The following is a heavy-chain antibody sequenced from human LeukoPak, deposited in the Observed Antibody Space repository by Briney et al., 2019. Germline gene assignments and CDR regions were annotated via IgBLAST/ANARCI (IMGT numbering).Heavy chain of an antibody. J-gene: IGHJ6*02. CDR3: ARRPYSYGLDV. Sequence: GESLKISCKGSGYTFTTYWIGWVRQMPGKGLEWMGIIYPSDSDTRYRPSFQGQVTISVDKSINTAYLQWSNLRASDTAIYYCARRPYSYGLDVWGQGTAVTVSS. CDR1: GYTFTTYW. D-gene: IGHD3-16*01. CDR2: IYPSDSDT. V-gene: IGHV5-51*01.